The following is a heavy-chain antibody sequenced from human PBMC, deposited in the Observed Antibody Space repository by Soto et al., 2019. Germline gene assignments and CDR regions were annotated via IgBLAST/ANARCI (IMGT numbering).Heavy chain of an antibody. CDR1: GYSFTSYW. V-gene: IGHV5-51*01. Sequence: RGESLKISCKGSGYSFTSYWIGWVRQMPGKGLELMGIIYPGDSDTRYSPSSQGQVTISADKSISTAYLQWSSLKASDTAMYYCARTAAAGKYYYGMDVWGQGTTVTVSS. CDR2: IYPGDSDT. J-gene: IGHJ6*02. D-gene: IGHD6-13*01. CDR3: ARTAAAGKYYYGMDV.